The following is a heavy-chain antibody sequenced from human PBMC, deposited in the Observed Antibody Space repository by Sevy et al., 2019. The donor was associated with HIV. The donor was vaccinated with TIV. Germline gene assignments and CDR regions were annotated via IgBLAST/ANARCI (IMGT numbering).Heavy chain of an antibody. J-gene: IGHJ5*02. Sequence: ASVKVSCKASGYTFIGYYIQWLRQAPGQGLEWIGRINPSSGGTKYTQKFQGRVTVTTDMSVSTAYMELIGLRSDDTAMYYCAGQTSGWYDWFDPWGQGTLVTVSS. D-gene: IGHD6-19*01. CDR2: INPSSGGT. CDR3: AGQTSGWYDWFDP. V-gene: IGHV1-2*06. CDR1: GYTFIGYY.